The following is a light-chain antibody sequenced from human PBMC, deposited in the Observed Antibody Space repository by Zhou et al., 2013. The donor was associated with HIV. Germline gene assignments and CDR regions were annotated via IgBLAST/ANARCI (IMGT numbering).Light chain of an antibody. CDR2: DAS. CDR1: QNVYNNY. CDR3: QQYGESPFT. V-gene: IGKV3-20*01. Sequence: EIVLTQSPGTLSLSPGERVTLSCTASQNVYNNYLAWYRQKPGQAPRLLIYDASNRAAGVPDRFSGSGSGTDFTLTISKLEPEDFAVYFCQQYGESPFTFGQGTKLEIK. J-gene: IGKJ2*01.